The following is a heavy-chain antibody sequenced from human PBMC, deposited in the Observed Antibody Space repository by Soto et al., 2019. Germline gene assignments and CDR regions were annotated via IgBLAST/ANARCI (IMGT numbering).Heavy chain of an antibody. CDR2: ILYDGSDK. J-gene: IGHJ6*02. D-gene: IGHD3-10*01. V-gene: IGHV3-30*18. CDR1: GFTFSNYG. CDR3: AKDRIVMIRGVTTYYGMDV. Sequence: QVQLVESGGGVVQPGRSLRLSCAASGFTFSNYGMHWVRQAPGKGLEWVAFILYDGSDKYFADSVKGRFTISRDNSKNTLDLQLNSLRAEDTAVYYCAKDRIVMIRGVTTYYGMDVWGQGTTVTVSS.